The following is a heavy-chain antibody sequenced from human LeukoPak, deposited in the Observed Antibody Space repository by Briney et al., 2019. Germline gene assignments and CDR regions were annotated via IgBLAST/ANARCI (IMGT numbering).Heavy chain of an antibody. Sequence: SQTLSLTCTVSGGSISSGSYYWSWIRQPAGKGLEWIGRIYTSGSTNYNPSLKSRVTISVDTSKNQFSLKLSSVTAADTAVYYCAREREGPYGYLDYWGQGTLVTVSS. CDR2: IYTSGST. J-gene: IGHJ4*02. V-gene: IGHV4-61*02. CDR1: GGSISSGSYY. CDR3: AREREGPYGYLDY. D-gene: IGHD4-17*01.